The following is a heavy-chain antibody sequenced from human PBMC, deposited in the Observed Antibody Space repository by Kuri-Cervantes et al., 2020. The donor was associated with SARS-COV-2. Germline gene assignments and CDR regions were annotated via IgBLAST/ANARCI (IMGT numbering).Heavy chain of an antibody. CDR3: VREGAIFGANWFDP. D-gene: IGHD3-3*01. V-gene: IGHV1-18*01. J-gene: IGHJ5*02. Sequence: SVNVSCKASGYTFTCYGISWVRQAPGQGLEWMGWISAYNGNTNYAQKLQGRVTMTTDTSTSTAYMELSSLRAEDTAVYYCVREGAIFGANWFDPWGQGTPVTVSS. CDR2: ISAYNGNT. CDR1: GYTFTCYG.